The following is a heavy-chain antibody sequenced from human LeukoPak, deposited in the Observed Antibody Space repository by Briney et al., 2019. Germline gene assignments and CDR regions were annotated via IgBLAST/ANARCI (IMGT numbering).Heavy chain of an antibody. J-gene: IGHJ6*02. D-gene: IGHD1/OR15-1a*01. V-gene: IGHV1-3*01. CDR1: GYTFTSYA. CDR2: INAGNGNT. Sequence: GASVKVSCKASGYTFTSYAMHWVRQAPGQRLEWMGWINAGNGNTKYSQKFQGRVTITRDTSASTAYMELSSLRSEDTAVYYCARDWLGITGTMDYYYGMDVWGQGTTVTVSS. CDR3: ARDWLGITGTMDYYYGMDV.